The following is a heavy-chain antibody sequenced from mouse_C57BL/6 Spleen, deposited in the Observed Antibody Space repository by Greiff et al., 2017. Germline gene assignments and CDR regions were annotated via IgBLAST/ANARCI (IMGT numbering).Heavy chain of an antibody. D-gene: IGHD1-1*01. CDR2: ISGGGGNT. V-gene: IGHV5-9*01. Sequence: EVKLVESGGGLVKPGGSLKLSCAASGFTFSSYTMSWVRQTPEKRLEWVATISGGGGNTYYPDSVKGRFTISRDNAKNTLYLQLSSLRSEDTALYYCARWYYGRGYFDVWGTGTTVTVSS. J-gene: IGHJ1*03. CDR3: ARWYYGRGYFDV. CDR1: GFTFSSYT.